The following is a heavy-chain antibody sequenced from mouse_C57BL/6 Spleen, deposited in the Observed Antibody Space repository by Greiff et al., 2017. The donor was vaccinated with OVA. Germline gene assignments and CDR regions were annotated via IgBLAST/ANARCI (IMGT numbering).Heavy chain of an antibody. J-gene: IGHJ3*01. Sequence: VQLQQSGPELVKPGASVKMSCKASGYTFTDYNMHWVKQSHGKSLEWIGYINPNNGGTSYNQKFKGKATLTVNKSSSTAYMELRSLTSEDSAVYYCARSYDGGRWFAYWGQGTLVTVSA. CDR2: INPNNGGT. CDR3: ARSYDGGRWFAY. V-gene: IGHV1-22*01. D-gene: IGHD2-12*01. CDR1: GYTFTDYN.